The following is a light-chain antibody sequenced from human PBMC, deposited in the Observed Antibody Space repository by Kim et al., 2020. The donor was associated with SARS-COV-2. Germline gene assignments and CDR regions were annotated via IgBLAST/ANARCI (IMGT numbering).Light chain of an antibody. CDR3: QQANSFPLT. J-gene: IGKJ4*01. Sequence: ASGGDRVTIACRASQGIGRWLAWYQQKPGKAPKLLIYAASSLHSGVPSRFSGSGSGTEFTITISSLQPEDSATYYCQQANSFPLTFGGGTKVDIK. V-gene: IGKV1-12*01. CDR2: AAS. CDR1: QGIGRW.